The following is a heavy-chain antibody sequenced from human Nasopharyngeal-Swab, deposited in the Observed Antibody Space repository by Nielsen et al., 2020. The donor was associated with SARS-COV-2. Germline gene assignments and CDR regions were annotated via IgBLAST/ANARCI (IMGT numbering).Heavy chain of an antibody. J-gene: IGHJ6*02. D-gene: IGHD3-10*01. Sequence: GESLKISCKGSGYRFSTYWINWVRQMPGKGLEWMGIIYPGDSDTRDSPSFQGQVSISVDKSITTAYLQWNSLKASDTATYFCAIDYGSGTYGLDVWGQGTRVTVFS. V-gene: IGHV5-51*01. CDR3: AIDYGSGTYGLDV. CDR2: IYPGDSDT. CDR1: GYRFSTYW.